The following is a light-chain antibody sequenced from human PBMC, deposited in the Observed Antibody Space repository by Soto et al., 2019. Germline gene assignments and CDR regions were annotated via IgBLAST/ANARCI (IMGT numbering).Light chain of an antibody. V-gene: IGLV2-14*01. J-gene: IGLJ1*01. CDR1: SSDVGGYNY. CDR3: TSYASSSTYV. Sequence: QSVLTQPAPVSGSPRQSITISCTGTSSDVGGYNYVSWHQQHPGKAPKLMIYDVNNRPSGVSNRFSGSKSGNTASLTISGLQAEDEADYYCTSYASSSTYVFGTGTKVTVL. CDR2: DVN.